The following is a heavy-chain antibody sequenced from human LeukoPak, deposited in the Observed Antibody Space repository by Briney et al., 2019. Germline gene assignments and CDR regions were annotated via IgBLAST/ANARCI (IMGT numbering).Heavy chain of an antibody. CDR3: AREGGVADY. Sequence: GGSLRLSCAASGFTLGDYWMTWVRQAPGQGLEWVANINQGGSVKWYADPVKGRFTISRDNAKTSLYLQMNALRVEDTAVYYCAREGGVADYWGQGTLVTVSS. CDR2: INQGGSVK. V-gene: IGHV3-7*01. D-gene: IGHD3-16*01. CDR1: GFTLGDYW. J-gene: IGHJ4*02.